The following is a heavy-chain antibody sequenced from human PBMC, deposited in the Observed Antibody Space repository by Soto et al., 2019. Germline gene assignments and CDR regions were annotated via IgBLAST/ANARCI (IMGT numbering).Heavy chain of an antibody. Sequence: QVQLVQSGAEVKKPGSSVKVSCKASGGTFSSYAISWVRQAPGQGLEWMGGINPNSGGTNYAQKFQGRVTMTRDTSISTAYMELSRLRSDDTAVYYCASSGGTTTWYYGMDVWGQGTTVTVSS. CDR3: ASSGGTTTWYYGMDV. J-gene: IGHJ6*02. V-gene: IGHV1-2*02. D-gene: IGHD6-19*01. CDR2: INPNSGGT. CDR1: GGTFSSYA.